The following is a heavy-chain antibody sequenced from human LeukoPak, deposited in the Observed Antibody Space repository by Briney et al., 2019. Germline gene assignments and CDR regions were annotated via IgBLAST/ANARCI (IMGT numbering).Heavy chain of an antibody. CDR1: GYTFTSYG. CDR3: AREVTTVTTDAFDI. CDR2: ISAYNGNT. J-gene: IGHJ3*02. Sequence: ASVKVSCKASGYTFTSYGISWVRQAPGQGLEWMGWISAYNGNTNYAQKLQGRVTMTTDTSTSTAYMELRSLRSDDTAVYYCAREVTTVTTDAFDIWGQGTMVTVSS. D-gene: IGHD4-17*01. V-gene: IGHV1-18*01.